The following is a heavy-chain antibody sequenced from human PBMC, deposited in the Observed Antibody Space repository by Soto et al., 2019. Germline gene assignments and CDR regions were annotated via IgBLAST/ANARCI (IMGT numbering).Heavy chain of an antibody. V-gene: IGHV3-23*01. CDR1: GFTFSSYA. CDR2: ISGSGGST. J-gene: IGHJ3*02. Sequence: ESGGGLVQPGGSLRLSCAASGFTFSSYAMSWVRQAPGKGLEWVSAISGSGGSTYYADSVKGRFTISRDNSNNTLYLQMNSLRAEDTAVYYCAKDHRYCSGGSCYYDAFDIWGQGTMVTVSS. D-gene: IGHD2-15*01. CDR3: AKDHRYCSGGSCYYDAFDI.